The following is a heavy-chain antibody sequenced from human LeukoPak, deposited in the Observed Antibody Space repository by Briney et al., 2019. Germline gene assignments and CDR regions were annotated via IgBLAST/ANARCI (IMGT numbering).Heavy chain of an antibody. V-gene: IGHV3-21*01. Sequence: WGSLRLSCAASGFTFSSYNMNWVCRTPGKGLEWVSSITSSSSYMFYADSVRGRFTISRDNAENSLYLQMNSLRDEDTAVYYCARDPYSGGYGAYYYYYMDVWGKGTTVTVSS. J-gene: IGHJ6*03. CDR3: ARDPYSGGYGAYYYYYMDV. CDR2: ITSSSSYM. D-gene: IGHD6-19*01. CDR1: GFTFSSYN.